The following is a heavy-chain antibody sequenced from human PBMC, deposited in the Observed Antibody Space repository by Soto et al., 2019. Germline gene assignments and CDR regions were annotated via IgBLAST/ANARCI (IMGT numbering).Heavy chain of an antibody. CDR2: INHSGST. CDR3: ASEFGILYYGMDV. V-gene: IGHV4-34*01. Sequence: PSETLSLTCAVYGGSFSGYYWSWIRQPPGKGLEWIGEINHSGSTNYNPSLKSRVTISVDTSKNQFSLKLSSVTAADTAVYYCASEFGILYYGMDVWGQGTTVTVSS. J-gene: IGHJ6*02. CDR1: GGSFSGYY. D-gene: IGHD3-16*01.